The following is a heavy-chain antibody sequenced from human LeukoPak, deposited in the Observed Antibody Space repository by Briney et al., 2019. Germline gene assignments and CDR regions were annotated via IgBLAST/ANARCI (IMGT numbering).Heavy chain of an antibody. J-gene: IGHJ4*02. V-gene: IGHV1-18*01. CDR3: ASDPVVVIRGGNYFDH. D-gene: IGHD2-21*01. Sequence: GASVKVSCKASGYFFTSYGISWVRQAPGQGLEWMGWISAYNGNTNYAQKLQGRVTMTTDTSTSTAYMELRSLRSDDTAVYYCASDPVVVIRGGNYFDHWGQGSLVTVSS. CDR1: GYFFTSYG. CDR2: ISAYNGNT.